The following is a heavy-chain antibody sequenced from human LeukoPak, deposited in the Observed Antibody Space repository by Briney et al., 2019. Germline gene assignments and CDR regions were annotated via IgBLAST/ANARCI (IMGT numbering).Heavy chain of an antibody. V-gene: IGHV1-2*02. Sequence: EASVKVSCKASGYTFTGYYMYWVRQAPGQGLEWMGWINPNSGGTNYAQKFQGRVTKTRDTSISTAYMELSRLRSDDTAVYYCALSTVATEAFDIWGQGTMVTVSS. CDR2: INPNSGGT. D-gene: IGHD4-17*01. J-gene: IGHJ3*02. CDR1: GYTFTGYY. CDR3: ALSTVATEAFDI.